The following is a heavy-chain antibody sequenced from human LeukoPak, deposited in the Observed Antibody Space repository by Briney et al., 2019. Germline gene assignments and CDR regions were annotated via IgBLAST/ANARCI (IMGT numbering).Heavy chain of an antibody. J-gene: IGHJ6*02. CDR3: AREERITMIGMDV. CDR2: INSDGSST. V-gene: IGHV3-74*01. D-gene: IGHD3-22*01. CDR1: GFTFSSYW. Sequence: PTGGSLRLSCAASGFTFSSYWMHWVRQAPGKGLVWVSRINSDGSSTSYADSVKGRFTISRDNAKNTLYLQMNSLRAEDTAVYYCAREERITMIGMDVWGQGTTVTVSS.